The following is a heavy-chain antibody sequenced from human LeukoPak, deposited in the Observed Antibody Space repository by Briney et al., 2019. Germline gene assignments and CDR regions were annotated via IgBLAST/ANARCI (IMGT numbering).Heavy chain of an antibody. CDR3: AKVIAVTIDYYFDY. J-gene: IGHJ4*02. CDR1: GFTFSSDA. D-gene: IGHD2-15*01. CDR2: ISGSGGST. Sequence: GGSLRLSCAASGFTFSSDAMSWVRQAPGKGLEWVSAISGSGGSTYYADSVKGRFTISRDNSKNTLYLQMNSLRAEDTAVYYCAKVIAVTIDYYFDYWGQGTLVTVSS. V-gene: IGHV3-23*01.